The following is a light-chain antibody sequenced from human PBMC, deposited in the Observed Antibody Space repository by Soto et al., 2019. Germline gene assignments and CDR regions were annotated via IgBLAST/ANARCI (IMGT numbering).Light chain of an antibody. V-gene: IGKV3-20*01. J-gene: IGKJ1*01. CDR2: GAS. Sequence: EIVLTQSPGTLSLSPGERATLSCRASQSVSNNYLAWYQRKPGQAPRLLIYGASSRATGIPGRFSGSGSGTDFTLTITRLEPEDFAVYYCQQYGSSPPTFGHGTKVEIK. CDR1: QSVSNNY. CDR3: QQYGSSPPT.